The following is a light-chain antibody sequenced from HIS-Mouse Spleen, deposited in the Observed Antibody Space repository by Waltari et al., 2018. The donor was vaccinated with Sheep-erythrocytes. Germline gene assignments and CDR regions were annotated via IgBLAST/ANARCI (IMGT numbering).Light chain of an antibody. CDR2: LGS. J-gene: IGKJ4*01. CDR3: MQALQTPLT. V-gene: IGKV2-28*01. Sequence: DIVMTQSPLSLHVTPGEPASISGRSSQSLLHSNGYNYLDWYLQKPGQSPQLLIYLGSNRASGVPDRFSGCGSGTDFTLKISRVEAEDVGVYYCMQALQTPLTFGGGTKVEIK. CDR1: QSLLHSNGYNY.